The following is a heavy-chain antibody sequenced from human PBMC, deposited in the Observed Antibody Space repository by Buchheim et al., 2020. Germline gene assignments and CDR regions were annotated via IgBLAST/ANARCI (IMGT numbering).Heavy chain of an antibody. CDR3: GRDPEECIGGRCDLQWSDR. V-gene: IGHV3-7*01. CDR1: GFTFSEYW. J-gene: IGHJ5*02. CDR2: IKYDASES. D-gene: IGHD2-15*01. Sequence: EVHLEESGGGLVQPGESLRLSCVTSGFTFSEYWMHWVRQAPGKGLEWVATIKYDASESHYLESVKGRFIISRDDNKNAVFLQMNNVRVDDTAAYFCGRDPEECIGGRCDLQWSDRWGQGT.